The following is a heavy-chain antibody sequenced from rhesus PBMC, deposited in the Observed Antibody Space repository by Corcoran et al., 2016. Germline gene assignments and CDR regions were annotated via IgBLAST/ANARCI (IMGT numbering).Heavy chain of an antibody. V-gene: IGHV4-106*01. J-gene: IGHJ4*01. D-gene: IGHD4-23*01. Sequence: QVQLQESGPGLVKPSETLSLTCAVSGGSISDDYYWSWIRQPPGKGLEWIGYIYGSGGGTNYNPSLKNRVTISIETSKNQFSLKLSSVTAADTAVYYCARDGSMNTVTTPYDYWGQGVLVTVSS. CDR3: ARDGSMNTVTTPYDY. CDR1: GGSISDDYY. CDR2: IYGSGGGT.